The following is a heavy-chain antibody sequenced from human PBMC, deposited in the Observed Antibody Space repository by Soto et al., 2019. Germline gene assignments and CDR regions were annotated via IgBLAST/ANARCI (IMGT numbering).Heavy chain of an antibody. D-gene: IGHD3-3*01. Sequence: QITLKESGPTLVKPTQTLTLTCTFSGFSLSTTSVGVGWIRQPPGKALEWLALIYWDDDKRHNPSLKSRLTIPKDTSNNPLVLTMTNMAPVDTATYHCAISGWSESRYVADAFDVWGQGTMVSVSS. V-gene: IGHV2-5*02. CDR1: GFSLSTTSVG. J-gene: IGHJ3*01. CDR3: AISGWSESRYVADAFDV. CDR2: IYWDDDK.